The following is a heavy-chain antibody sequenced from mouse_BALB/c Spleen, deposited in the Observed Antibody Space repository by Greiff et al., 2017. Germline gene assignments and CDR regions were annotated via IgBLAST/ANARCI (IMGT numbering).Heavy chain of an antibody. CDR3: ARYGNYEDYYAMDY. J-gene: IGHJ4*01. CDR1: GYTFTDYY. Sequence: QVQLQQSVAELARPGASVKLSCKASGYTFTDYYINWVKQRTGQGLEWIGEIYPGSGNTYYNEKFKGKATLTADKSSSTAYMQLSSLTSEDSAVYFCARYGNYEDYYAMDYWGQGTSVTVSS. CDR2: IYPGSGNT. V-gene: IGHV1-77*01. D-gene: IGHD2-10*02.